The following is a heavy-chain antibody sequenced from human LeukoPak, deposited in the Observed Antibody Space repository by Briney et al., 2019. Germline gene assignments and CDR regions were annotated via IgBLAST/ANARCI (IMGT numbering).Heavy chain of an antibody. CDR3: ARSGAVAAHNDY. Sequence: PSETLSLTCTVSGGSISSYHWSWIRQPPGKGLEWIGYIYYSGSTSYNPSLKSRVTISVDTSKNQFSLKLSSVTAADTAVYYCARSGAVAAHNDYWGQGTLVTVSS. CDR1: GGSISSYH. CDR2: IYYSGST. J-gene: IGHJ4*02. V-gene: IGHV4-59*01. D-gene: IGHD6-19*01.